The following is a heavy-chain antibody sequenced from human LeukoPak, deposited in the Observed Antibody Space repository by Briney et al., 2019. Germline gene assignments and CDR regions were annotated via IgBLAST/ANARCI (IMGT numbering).Heavy chain of an antibody. D-gene: IGHD6-19*01. J-gene: IGHJ4*02. CDR3: ARVRSSGWYKGNYFDY. Sequence: SETLSLTCTVSGGSISSSPYYWGWIRQPPGKGLEWIGSIYHSGRTYYNPSLKSRVTISVDTSKNQFSLKLSSVTAADTAVYYCARVRSSGWYKGNYFDYWGQGTLVTVSS. CDR1: GGSISSSPYY. CDR2: IYHSGRT. V-gene: IGHV4-39*07.